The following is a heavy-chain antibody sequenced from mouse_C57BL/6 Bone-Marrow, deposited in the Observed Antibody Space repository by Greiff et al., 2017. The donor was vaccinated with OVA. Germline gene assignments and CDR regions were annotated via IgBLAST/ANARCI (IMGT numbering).Heavy chain of an antibody. D-gene: IGHD2-4*01. CDR2: IDPSDSET. Sequence: VQLQQSGAELVRPGSSVKLSCKASGYTFTSYWMHWVKQRPIQGLEWIGNIDPSDSETHYNQKFKDKATLTVDKSSSTAYMQLSSLTSEDSAVYYCARSRYDYDWFAYWGQGTLVTVSA. V-gene: IGHV1-52*01. CDR1: GYTFTSYW. J-gene: IGHJ3*01. CDR3: ARSRYDYDWFAY.